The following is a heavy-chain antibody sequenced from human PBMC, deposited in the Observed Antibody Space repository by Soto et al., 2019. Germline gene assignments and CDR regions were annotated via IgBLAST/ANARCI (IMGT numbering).Heavy chain of an antibody. Sequence: QVQLVESGGGVVQPGRSLRLSCAASAFNFSSYVMHWVRQAPGKGLEWVAVIWYDEGNKYYANSVKGRFTISRDNSKNTLYLQMNSLRDEDTAVYYCARDGQWLPRDGLRSSYYFDYWGQGTLVTVSS. V-gene: IGHV3-33*01. D-gene: IGHD6-19*01. CDR3: ARDGQWLPRDGLRSSYYFDY. J-gene: IGHJ4*02. CDR1: AFNFSSYV. CDR2: IWYDEGNK.